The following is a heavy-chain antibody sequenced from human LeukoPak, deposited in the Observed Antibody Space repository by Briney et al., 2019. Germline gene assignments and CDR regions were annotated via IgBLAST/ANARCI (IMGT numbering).Heavy chain of an antibody. CDR1: GFSFSSYW. Sequence: GGSLRLSCAASGFSFSSYWMHWVRQAPGKGLEWVANIKQDGSEKNYVDSVKGRFTISRDNAENSLYLQMNSLRVEDSAVYYCTTTQSFDYWGQGILVTVSA. CDR2: IKQDGSEK. J-gene: IGHJ4*02. CDR3: TTTQSFDY. V-gene: IGHV3-7*01.